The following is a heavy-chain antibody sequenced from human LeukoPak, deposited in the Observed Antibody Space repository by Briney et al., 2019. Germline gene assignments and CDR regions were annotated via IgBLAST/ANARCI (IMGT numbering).Heavy chain of an antibody. Sequence: NPSETLSLTCTVSGGSISSSSYYWGWIRQPPGKGLEWIGSIYYSGSTYYNPSLKSRVTISVDTSKNQFSLKLSSVTAADTAVYYCARLRSSSEYYYYYMDVWGKGTTVTVSS. D-gene: IGHD6-6*01. J-gene: IGHJ6*03. CDR2: IYYSGST. V-gene: IGHV4-39*01. CDR3: ARLRSSSEYYYYYMDV. CDR1: GGSISSSSYY.